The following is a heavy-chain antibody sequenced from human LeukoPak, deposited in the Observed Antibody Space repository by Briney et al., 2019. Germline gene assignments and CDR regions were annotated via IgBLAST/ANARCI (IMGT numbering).Heavy chain of an antibody. CDR3: AKVGVDIVATLRYYFDY. CDR1: GFTFSSYA. J-gene: IGHJ4*02. V-gene: IGHV3-23*01. D-gene: IGHD5-12*01. Sequence: GGSLRLSCAASGFTFSSYAMSWVRQAPGKELEWVSAISGSGGSTYYADSVKGRFTISRDNSKNTLYLQMNSLRAEDTAVYYCAKVGVDIVATLRYYFDYWGQGTLVTVSS. CDR2: ISGSGGST.